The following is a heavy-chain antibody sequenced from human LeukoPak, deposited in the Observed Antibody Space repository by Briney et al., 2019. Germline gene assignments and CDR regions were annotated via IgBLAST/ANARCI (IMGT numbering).Heavy chain of an antibody. CDR3: ASVVAAIIQDFGMDV. J-gene: IGHJ6*02. D-gene: IGHD2-15*01. CDR1: GYTFTGYY. Sequence: GASVKVSCKASGYTFTGYYMHWVRQAPGQGLEWMGWINPNSGGTNHAQKFQGRVTMTRDTSISTAYMELSRLRSDDTAVYYCASVVAAIIQDFGMDVWGQGTTVTVSS. V-gene: IGHV1-2*02. CDR2: INPNSGGT.